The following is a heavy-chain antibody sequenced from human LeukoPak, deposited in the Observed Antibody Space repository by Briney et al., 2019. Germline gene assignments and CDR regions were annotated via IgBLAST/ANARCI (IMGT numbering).Heavy chain of an antibody. D-gene: IGHD4-11*01. CDR2: IYYSGST. CDR1: GGSISSGDYS. V-gene: IGHV4-30-4*01. J-gene: IGHJ6*02. CDR3: ARAFPHSNYGYYYYGMDV. Sequence: SQTLSLTCTVSGGSISSGDYSWSWIRQPPGTGLEWIGYIYYSGSTYYNPSLKSRVTISVDTSKNQFSLKLSSVTAADTAVYYCARAFPHSNYGYYYYGMDVWGQGTTVTVPS.